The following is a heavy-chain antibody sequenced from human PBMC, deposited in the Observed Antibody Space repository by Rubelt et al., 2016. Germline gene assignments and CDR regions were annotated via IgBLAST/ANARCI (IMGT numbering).Heavy chain of an antibody. CDR1: GGSISSYY. J-gene: IGHJ2*01. V-gene: IGHV4-59*08. D-gene: IGHD3-22*01. CDR3: ARRGGSSGWRYFDL. Sequence: QVQLQESGPGLVKPSETLSLTCTVSGGSISSYYWSWIRQPPGKGLEWIGYIYYSGSTNYNPSPRGGGTKSGATSKNQLSLKRRSGTAAETAGYYCARRGGSSGWRYFDLWGRGTLVTVSS. CDR2: IYYSGST.